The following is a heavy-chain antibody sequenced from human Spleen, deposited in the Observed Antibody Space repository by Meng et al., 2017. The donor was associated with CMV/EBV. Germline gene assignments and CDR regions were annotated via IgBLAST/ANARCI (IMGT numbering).Heavy chain of an antibody. J-gene: IGHJ4*02. CDR1: GFTFTSYL. CDR2: IKQDGSET. V-gene: IGHV3-7*01. CDR3: AREEGDF. D-gene: IGHD3-3*01. Sequence: LRLSCAADGFTFTSYLMSWVRQAPGKGLEWVANIKQDGSETYYEDSVKGRFTISRDNTKNSLYLQMNSLRVDDTAVYYCAREEGDFWSQGTLVTVSS.